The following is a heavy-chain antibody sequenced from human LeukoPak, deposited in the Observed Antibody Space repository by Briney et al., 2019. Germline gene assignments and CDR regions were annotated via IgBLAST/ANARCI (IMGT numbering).Heavy chain of an antibody. D-gene: IGHD6-13*01. CDR3: CIAAEDDFDY. CDR2: IIPIFGTA. CDR1: GGTFISYA. V-gene: IGHV1-69*13. J-gene: IGHJ4*02. Sequence: ASVKVSCKASGGTFISYAISWVRQAPGQGLEWMGGIIPIFGTANYAQKFQGRVTITADESTSTAYMELSSLRSEDTAVYYCCIAAEDDFDYWGQGTLVTVSS.